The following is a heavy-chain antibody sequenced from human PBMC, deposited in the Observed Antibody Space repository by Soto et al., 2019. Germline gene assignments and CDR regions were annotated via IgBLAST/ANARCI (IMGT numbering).Heavy chain of an antibody. Sequence: QLQLQESGPGLVKPSETLSLTCTVSGGSISSSSYYWGWIRQPPGEGLEWIGSIYYSGSTYYNPSLKSRVTISVDTSKNQFSLKLSSVTAADTAVYYCARHTLMDDSSVKEFDPWGQGTLVTVSS. CDR1: GGSISSSSYY. J-gene: IGHJ5*02. CDR3: ARHTLMDDSSVKEFDP. V-gene: IGHV4-39*01. D-gene: IGHD6-19*01. CDR2: IYYSGST.